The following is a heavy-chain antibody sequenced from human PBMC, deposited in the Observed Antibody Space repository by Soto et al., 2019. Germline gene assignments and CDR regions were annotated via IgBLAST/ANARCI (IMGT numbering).Heavy chain of an antibody. J-gene: IGHJ4*02. CDR3: TRGPRPSSVGTGAF. CDR1: GFTFSMYW. CDR2: ISDDGSRA. V-gene: IGHV3-74*01. D-gene: IGHD3-10*01. Sequence: GGSLSLSCTASGFTFSMYWMHWVRQVPGKGPEWVSRISDDGSRADYADSVKGRFTISRDNAKNTLYLEMHVLRADDTAVYYCTRGPRPSSVGTGAFWGQGTPVTVSS.